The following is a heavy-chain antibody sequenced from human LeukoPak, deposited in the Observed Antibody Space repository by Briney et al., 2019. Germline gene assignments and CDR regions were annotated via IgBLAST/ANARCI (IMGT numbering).Heavy chain of an antibody. J-gene: IGHJ4*02. V-gene: IGHV3-9*01. CDR3: AKDIGADDYYFDY. Sequence: GGSLRLSCAASGFTFSSYAMSWVRQAPGKGLEWVSGISWNSGSIGYADSVKGRFTISRDNAKNSLYLQMNSLRAEDTALYYCAKDIGADDYYFDYWGQGTLVTVSS. CDR1: GFTFSSYA. D-gene: IGHD6-13*01. CDR2: ISWNSGSI.